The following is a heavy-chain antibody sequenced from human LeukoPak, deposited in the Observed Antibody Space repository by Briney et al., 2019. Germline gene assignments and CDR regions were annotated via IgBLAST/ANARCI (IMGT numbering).Heavy chain of an antibody. CDR1: DDSISSSNYY. V-gene: IGHV4-39*01. CDR2: IYYSGST. D-gene: IGHD6-13*01. CDR3: ARHSSSWSPSPDY. J-gene: IGHJ4*02. Sequence: SETLYLTCSVSDDSISSSNYYWGWIRQPPGKGLEWIGTIYYSGSTYYIPSLRSRLTISVDTSKNHFSLKLTSVTAADTAVYYCARHSSSWSPSPDYWGQGTLVTVSS.